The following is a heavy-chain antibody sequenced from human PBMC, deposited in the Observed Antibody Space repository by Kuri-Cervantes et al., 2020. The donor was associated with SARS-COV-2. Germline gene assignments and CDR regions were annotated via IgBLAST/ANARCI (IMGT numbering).Heavy chain of an antibody. Sequence: ASVKVSCKASGYTFTSYDINWVRQATGQGLEWMGWMNPNSGNTGYAQKFQGRVTVTRNTSISTAYMELSSLRSEDTAVYCCARSRITIFGVVTIPLDYWGQGTLVTVSS. V-gene: IGHV1-8*02. D-gene: IGHD3-3*01. J-gene: IGHJ4*02. CDR1: GYTFTSYD. CDR3: ARSRITIFGVVTIPLDY. CDR2: MNPNSGNT.